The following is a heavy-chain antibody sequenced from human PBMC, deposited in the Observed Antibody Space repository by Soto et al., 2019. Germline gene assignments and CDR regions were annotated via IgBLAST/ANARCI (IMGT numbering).Heavy chain of an antibody. V-gene: IGHV4-4*02. J-gene: IGHJ6*02. Sequence: QVQLQESGPGLVKPSGTLSLTCAVSGGSIGSSNWWSWVRQPPGKGLEWIGEIYHSGSTNYNPSLKSRVTISVDKSKNQFSLKLSSVTAADTAVYYCARTRRGYSYGFGDYYYYGMDVWGQGTTVTVSS. CDR2: IYHSGST. CDR1: GGSIGSSNW. D-gene: IGHD5-18*01. CDR3: ARTRRGYSYGFGDYYYYGMDV.